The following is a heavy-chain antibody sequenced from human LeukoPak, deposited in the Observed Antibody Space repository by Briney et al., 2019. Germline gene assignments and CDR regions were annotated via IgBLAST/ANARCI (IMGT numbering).Heavy chain of an antibody. Sequence: SETLSFTCTVSGGSISSYYWSWIRQPLGKGLEWIGYIYYSGSTNYNPSLKSRVTISVDTSKNQFSLKLSSVTAADTAVYYCAREVNDFWSGYFYFDYWGQGTLVTVSS. CDR1: GGSISSYY. CDR3: AREVNDFWSGYFYFDY. V-gene: IGHV4-59*01. D-gene: IGHD3-3*01. J-gene: IGHJ4*02. CDR2: IYYSGST.